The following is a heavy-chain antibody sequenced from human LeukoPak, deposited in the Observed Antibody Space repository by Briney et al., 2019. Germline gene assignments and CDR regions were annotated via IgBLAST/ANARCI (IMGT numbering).Heavy chain of an antibody. Sequence: SETLSLTCTVSGCSLSSYCWSWIRQPPGKGLEWIGYFYYSGINNYNPSLKSRVTISGDTSKIQFSLKLGSVAAADTAIYYCARVSPAVGAFDIWGRGTMVTVSS. D-gene: IGHD6-13*01. V-gene: IGHV4-59*12. J-gene: IGHJ3*02. CDR3: ARVSPAVGAFDI. CDR2: FYYSGIN. CDR1: GCSLSSYC.